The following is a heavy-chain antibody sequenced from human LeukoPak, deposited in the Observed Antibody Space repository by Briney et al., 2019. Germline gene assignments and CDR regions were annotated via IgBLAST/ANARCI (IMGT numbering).Heavy chain of an antibody. V-gene: IGHV3-23*01. CDR3: AKDRDTAMVLYYFDY. J-gene: IGHJ4*02. CDR1: GFTFTTYA. Sequence: GGSLRLSCAASGFTFTTYAMTWVRQAPGKGLEWVSAISGSGGTTYYADSVKGRFTISRDNSKNTLYLQMNSLRAEDTAVYYCAKDRDTAMVLYYFDYWGQGTLVTVSS. D-gene: IGHD5-18*01. CDR2: ISGSGGTT.